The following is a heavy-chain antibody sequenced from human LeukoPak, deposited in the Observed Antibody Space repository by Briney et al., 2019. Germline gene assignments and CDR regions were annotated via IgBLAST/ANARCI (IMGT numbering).Heavy chain of an antibody. J-gene: IGHJ6*03. V-gene: IGHV6-1*01. D-gene: IGHD6-13*01. CDR3: AKEGYSSSPATRFYYYYMDV. CDR1: GDSVSSNSAA. CDR2: TYYRSKWYN. Sequence: SQTLSLTCAISGDSVSSNSAAWTWIRQSPSRGLEWLGRTYYRSKWYNDYAVSVKSRITINPDTSKNQFSLQLNSVTPEDTAVYYCAKEGYSSSPATRFYYYYMDVWGKGTTVTVSS.